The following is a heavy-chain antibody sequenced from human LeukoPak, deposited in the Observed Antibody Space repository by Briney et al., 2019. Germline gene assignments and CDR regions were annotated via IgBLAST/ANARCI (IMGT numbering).Heavy chain of an antibody. V-gene: IGHV4-34*01. Sequence: SETLSLTCAVYGGSFSTYYGTWIRQSPGKGLEWIGEINHNGDTNYKPSLKSRVTISVDTSKNQFSLRLRSVTAADTAVYYCATWNSVFTGYFFWGQGTLVTVSS. CDR1: GGSFSTYY. CDR2: INHNGDT. CDR3: ATWNSVFTGYFF. J-gene: IGHJ4*02. D-gene: IGHD3-9*01.